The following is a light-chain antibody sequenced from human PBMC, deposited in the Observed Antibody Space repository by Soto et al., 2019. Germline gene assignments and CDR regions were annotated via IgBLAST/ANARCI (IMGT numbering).Light chain of an antibody. Sequence: EIALTQSPGTLSLSPGERATLSCRASQSVASSHLAWYRQKPGQTPRLLIYDASTRATGIPDRFSGGGSGTEFTLTISSLQPEEFATYFCLQDDDYPFTFGGGTKVDIK. J-gene: IGKJ4*01. V-gene: IGKV3-20*01. CDR3: LQDDDYPFT. CDR1: QSVASSH. CDR2: DAS.